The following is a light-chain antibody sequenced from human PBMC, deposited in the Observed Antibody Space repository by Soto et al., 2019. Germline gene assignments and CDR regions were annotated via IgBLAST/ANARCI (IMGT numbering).Light chain of an antibody. CDR3: CSYAGSYIYV. Sequence: QSALTQPRSVSGSPGQSVTISCTGTSSDVGGYDYVSWYQQHPGKAPKLVISDVSKRPSGVPDRFSGSKSGNTASLTISGLQVEDEADYFCCSYAGSYIYVFGTGTKVTVL. CDR1: SSDVGGYDY. CDR2: DVS. V-gene: IGLV2-11*01. J-gene: IGLJ1*01.